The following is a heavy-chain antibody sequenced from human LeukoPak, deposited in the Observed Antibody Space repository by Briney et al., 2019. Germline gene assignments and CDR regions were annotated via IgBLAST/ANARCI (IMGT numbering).Heavy chain of an antibody. J-gene: IGHJ3*02. V-gene: IGHV4-39*07. Sequence: SETLSLTCTVSGGSISSSSYYWGWIRQPPGKGLEWIGSIYYSGSTYYNPSLKSRVTISVDTSKNQFSLKLSSVTAADTAVYYCARDRCSGGSCYSFYPAVAFDIWGQGTMVTVSS. D-gene: IGHD2-15*01. CDR1: GGSISSSSYY. CDR3: ARDRCSGGSCYSFYPAVAFDI. CDR2: IYYSGST.